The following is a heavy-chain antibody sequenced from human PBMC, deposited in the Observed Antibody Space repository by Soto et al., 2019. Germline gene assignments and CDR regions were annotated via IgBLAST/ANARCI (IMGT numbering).Heavy chain of an antibody. D-gene: IGHD2-21*02. J-gene: IGHJ5*01. CDR3: ARHVYEFDNGDNNWFDS. CDR2: VHNSGST. CDR1: GCPISCPY. Sequence: SDTLSLTCTVSGCPISCPYWIWIRQPPGKRLEWIGYVHNSGSTNYNPSLKSRVTTAVDTSKNQFSLRLSSVTAADTAVYYCARHVYEFDNGDNNWFDSWGQG. V-gene: IGHV4-59*08.